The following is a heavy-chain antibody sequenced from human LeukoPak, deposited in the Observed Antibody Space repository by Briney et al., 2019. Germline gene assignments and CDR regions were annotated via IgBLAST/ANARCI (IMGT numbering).Heavy chain of an antibody. CDR1: GGSFSGYY. J-gene: IGHJ5*02. CDR3: ARQTWRSRTFDP. Sequence: SETLSLTCAVYGGSFSGYYWSWIRQPPGKGLGWIGEINHSGSTNYNPSLKSRVTISVDTSKNQFSLKLSSVTAADTAVYYCARQTWRSRTFDPWGQGTLVTVSS. V-gene: IGHV4-34*01. D-gene: IGHD1-14*01. CDR2: INHSGST.